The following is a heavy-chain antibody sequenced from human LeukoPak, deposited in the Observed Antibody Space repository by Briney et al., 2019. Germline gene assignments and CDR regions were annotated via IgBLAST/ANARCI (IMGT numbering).Heavy chain of an antibody. CDR3: ARGPDYLYYFDY. CDR2: IYSGGST. Sequence: GGSLRLSCAASGFTVSSNYMSWVRQAPGKGLEWVSVIYSGGSTYYADSVKGRFTISRDNSKNTLYLQMNSLRAEDTAVYYCARGPDYLYYFDYWGQGTLVTVSS. J-gene: IGHJ4*02. D-gene: IGHD1-14*01. V-gene: IGHV3-53*01. CDR1: GFTVSSNY.